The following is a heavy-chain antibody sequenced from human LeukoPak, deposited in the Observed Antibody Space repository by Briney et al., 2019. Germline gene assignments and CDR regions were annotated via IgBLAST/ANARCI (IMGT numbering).Heavy chain of an antibody. CDR1: GYSISSGYY. CDR3: ARHDQGFWSGYPYYYYYYMDV. D-gene: IGHD3-3*01. Sequence: SETLSLTCAVSGYSISSGYYWVWIRQPPGKGLEWIGSIYHSGSTYYNPSLKSRVTISVDTSKNQFSLKLSSVTAADTAVYYCARHDQGFWSGYPYYYYYYMDVWGKGTTVTVSS. J-gene: IGHJ6*03. V-gene: IGHV4-38-2*01. CDR2: IYHSGST.